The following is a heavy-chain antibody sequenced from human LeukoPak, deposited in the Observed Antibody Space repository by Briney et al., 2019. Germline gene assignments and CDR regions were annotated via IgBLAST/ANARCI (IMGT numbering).Heavy chain of an antibody. D-gene: IGHD3-10*01. Sequence: ASVKVSCKASGYTFPNYGISSVRQAPGQGLEWMGWISPYNGNTNYAQRLQDRVTITTDTSTSTAYMELRSLTSDDTAVYYCVRDVSGTVPDRDFWGQGTVVTVSS. V-gene: IGHV1-18*01. J-gene: IGHJ4*02. CDR1: GYTFPNYG. CDR2: ISPYNGNT. CDR3: VRDVSGTVPDRDF.